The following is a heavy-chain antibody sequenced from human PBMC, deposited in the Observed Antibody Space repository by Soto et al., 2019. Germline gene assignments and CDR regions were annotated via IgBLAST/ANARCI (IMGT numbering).Heavy chain of an antibody. CDR1: GGSVSSSYYF. CDR2: VYYNGST. J-gene: IGHJ4*02. Sequence: SETLSLTCSVSGGSVSSSYYFWGWIRQPPGKGLEWIGSVYYNGSTYYKPSLKGRVTISVDTSKRQFSLNLSSVTASDTAVYYSTRRPKKIILGGAIDNWGQGTLVTVSS. V-gene: IGHV4-39*01. CDR3: TRRPKKIILGGAIDN. D-gene: IGHD1-26*01.